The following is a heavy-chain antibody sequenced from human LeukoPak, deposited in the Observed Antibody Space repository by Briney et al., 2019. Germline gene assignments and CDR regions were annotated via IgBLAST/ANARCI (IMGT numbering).Heavy chain of an antibody. D-gene: IGHD3-10*01. CDR1: GFNFSSYW. V-gene: IGHV3-74*01. Sequence: GGSLRLSCAASGFNFSSYWMHWVRQAPGKGLVWVSRINSDGSSTSYADSVKGRFTISRDNAKNTLYLQMHSLRAEETAVYYCASMVRGVISSDYWGQGTPVTVSS. CDR3: ASMVRGVISSDY. J-gene: IGHJ4*02. CDR2: INSDGSST.